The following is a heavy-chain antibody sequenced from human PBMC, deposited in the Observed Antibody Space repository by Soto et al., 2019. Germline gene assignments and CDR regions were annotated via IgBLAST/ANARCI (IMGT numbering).Heavy chain of an antibody. Sequence: PSETLSLTCAVSGYSISSSNWWGWIRQPPGKGLEWIGYIYYSGSTNYNPSLKSRVTISVDTSKNQFSLKLSSVTAADTAVYYCARRYGSCFDYWGQGTLVTVS. CDR2: IYYSGST. V-gene: IGHV4-28*01. CDR1: GYSISSSNW. D-gene: IGHD5-18*01. CDR3: ARRYGSCFDY. J-gene: IGHJ4*02.